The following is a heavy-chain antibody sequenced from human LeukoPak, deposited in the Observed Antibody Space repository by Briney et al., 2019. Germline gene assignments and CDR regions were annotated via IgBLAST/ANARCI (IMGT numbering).Heavy chain of an antibody. CDR1: GFIFSNYG. CDR3: TTLRHYYDSSGYYY. V-gene: IGHV3-15*07. J-gene: IGHJ4*02. CDR2: IKSKTDGGTT. Sequence: GSLRLSCAASGFIFSNYGMNWVRQAPGKGLEWVGRIKSKTDGGTTDYAAPVKGRFTISRDDSKNTLYLQMNSLKTEDTAVYYCTTLRHYYDSSGYYYWGQGTLVTVSS. D-gene: IGHD3-22*01.